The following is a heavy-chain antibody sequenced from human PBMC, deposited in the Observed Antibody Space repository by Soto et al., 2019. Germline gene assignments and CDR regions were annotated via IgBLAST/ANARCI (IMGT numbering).Heavy chain of an antibody. CDR2: ISPGSGNI. J-gene: IGHJ5*02. CDR3: AGDLLDTSPSDTWFGP. D-gene: IGHD1-1*01. CDR1: GYTFVSYG. Sequence: ASVKVSCKTSGYTFVSYGINWVRQAPGQGLEWMGWISPGSGNIIYAQKFQGRVTLTTDTSTSTVFMDLRSLRFDDTAVYYCAGDLLDTSPSDTWFGPWGQGTRVTVSS. V-gene: IGHV1-18*01.